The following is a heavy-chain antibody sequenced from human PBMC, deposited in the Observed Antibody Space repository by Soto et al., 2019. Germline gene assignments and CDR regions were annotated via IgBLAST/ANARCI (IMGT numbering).Heavy chain of an antibody. D-gene: IGHD7-27*01. CDR2: GHHGGST. CDR1: GVSTSNSNW. J-gene: IGHJ2*01. CDR3: ARRVYGDGYFDL. V-gene: IGHV4-4*02. Sequence: QVQLQESGPGLVKPSGTLSLTCAVSGVSTSNSNWWSWVRKPPGKGLEWIGEGHHGGSTNYNPSLNSRFTISIDTSKNQLSLKLSAVTAADTAVYYCARRVYGDGYFDLWGRGTLVTVTS.